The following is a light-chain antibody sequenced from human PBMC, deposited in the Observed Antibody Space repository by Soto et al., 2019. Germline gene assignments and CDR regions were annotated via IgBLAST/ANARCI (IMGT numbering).Light chain of an antibody. CDR2: GAS. CDR1: QSVRSSY. Sequence: EVVLTQSPGTLSLSPGETATLSCRASQSVRSSYLAWYHQKPGQAPRLLIYGASSRATGIPDRFSGSGSGTHFTLTISRLQPEDFAVYYCQQYGTSPWTFGQGTKVEIK. V-gene: IGKV3-20*01. J-gene: IGKJ1*01. CDR3: QQYGTSPWT.